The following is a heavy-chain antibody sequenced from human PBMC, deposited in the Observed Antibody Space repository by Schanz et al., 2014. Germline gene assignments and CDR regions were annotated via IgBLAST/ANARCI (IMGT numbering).Heavy chain of an antibody. CDR1: GGSFSGYY. V-gene: IGHV4-34*01. J-gene: IGHJ4*01. CDR3: ARGEWSTSQFDY. CDR2: IHHSGST. D-gene: IGHD2-2*01. Sequence: QVPLQQWGAGLLKPSETLSLTCAVYGGSFSGYYWTWIRQPPGKGLEWIGEIHHSGSTNYNPSLKSRFTISLDTSKTQFSLKLSSVTAADTAVYYCARGEWSTSQFDYWGHGTLVTVSS.